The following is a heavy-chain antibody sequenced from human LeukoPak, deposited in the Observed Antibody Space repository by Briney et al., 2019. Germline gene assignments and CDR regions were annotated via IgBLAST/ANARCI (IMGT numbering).Heavy chain of an antibody. D-gene: IGHD3-10*01. CDR1: GFSFSNFW. J-gene: IGHJ4*02. V-gene: IGHV3-7*01. CDR3: ARGRWTMVRGVILTPIDY. Sequence: GGSLRLSCAASGFSFSNFWMSWVRQAPGKGLEWVANIKEDGSKRYSVDSVKGRFTISRDNAKNSLYLQMNSLRAEDTAVYYCARGRWTMVRGVILTPIDYWGQGTLVTVSS. CDR2: IKEDGSKR.